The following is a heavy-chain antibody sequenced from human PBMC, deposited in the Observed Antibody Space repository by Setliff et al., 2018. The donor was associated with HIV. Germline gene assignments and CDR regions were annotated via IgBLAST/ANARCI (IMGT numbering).Heavy chain of an antibody. CDR2: INHSGST. V-gene: IGHV4-34*01. Sequence: SETLSLTCAVYGGSFSGYYWSWIRQPPGKGLEWIGEINHSGSTNYNPSLKSRVTISVDTAKNQFSLKLSSVTAADTAVYYCARGARITMIVVVITNPYNWFDPWGQGTLVTVSS. CDR3: ARGARITMIVVVITNPYNWFDP. D-gene: IGHD3-22*01. CDR1: GGSFSGYY. J-gene: IGHJ5*02.